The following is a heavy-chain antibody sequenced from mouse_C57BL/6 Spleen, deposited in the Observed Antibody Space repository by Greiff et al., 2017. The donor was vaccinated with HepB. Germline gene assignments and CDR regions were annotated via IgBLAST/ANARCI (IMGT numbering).Heavy chain of an antibody. CDR1: GYTFTNYW. CDR3: ARRGNYDYFDY. J-gene: IGHJ2*01. CDR2: IYPGGGYT. V-gene: IGHV1-63*01. Sequence: QVQLKESGAELVRPGTSVKMSCKASGYTFTNYWIGWAKQRPGHGLEWIGDIYPGGGYTNYNEKFKGKATLTADKSSSTAYMQFSSLTSEDSAIYYCARRGNYDYFDYWGQGTTLTVSS. D-gene: IGHD1-1*01.